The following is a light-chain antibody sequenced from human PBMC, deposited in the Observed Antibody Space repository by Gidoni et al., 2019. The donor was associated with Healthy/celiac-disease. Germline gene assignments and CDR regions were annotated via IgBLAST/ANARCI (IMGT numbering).Light chain of an antibody. CDR2: AAS. Sequence: DIQMTQSPSSLSASVGDRVTITCRASQSISSYLNWYQQKPGKAPKLLIYAASSLQSGVPSRFSGSGSGTDVTLTISSLQPEDFETYYCKQSYSTPTTFGPGTKVDIK. J-gene: IGKJ3*01. CDR3: KQSYSTPTT. CDR1: QSISSY. V-gene: IGKV1-39*01.